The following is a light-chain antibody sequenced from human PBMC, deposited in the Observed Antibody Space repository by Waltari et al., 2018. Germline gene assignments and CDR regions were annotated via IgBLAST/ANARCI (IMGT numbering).Light chain of an antibody. CDR2: NAN. Sequence: IQMSQSTSSLSASVGDRVTITCRASQGISSSLNWYQQKPGKAPKLLIYNANSLASGVPSSFSGSGSGTEFTLTISSLQPEDFASYYCQQGNSYPFTFGPGTKLDIK. CDR1: QGISSS. J-gene: IGKJ3*01. V-gene: IGKV1-13*02. CDR3: QQGNSYPFT.